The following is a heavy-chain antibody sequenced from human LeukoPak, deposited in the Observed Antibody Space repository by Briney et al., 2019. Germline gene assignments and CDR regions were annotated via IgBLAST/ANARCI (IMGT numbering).Heavy chain of an antibody. J-gene: IGHJ4*02. CDR3: ARSSTQYYYDSSGYYPLGY. CDR1: GYTFTSYA. Sequence: ASVNVSCKASGYTFTSYAMHWVRQAPGQRLEWMGWINAGNGNTKYSQKFQGRVTITRDTSASTAYMELSSLRSEDTAVYYCARSSTQYYYDSSGYYPLGYWGQGTLVTVSS. D-gene: IGHD3-22*01. CDR2: INAGNGNT. V-gene: IGHV1-3*01.